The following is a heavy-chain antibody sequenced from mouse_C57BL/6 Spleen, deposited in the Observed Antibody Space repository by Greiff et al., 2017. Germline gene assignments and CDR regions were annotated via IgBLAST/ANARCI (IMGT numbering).Heavy chain of an antibody. J-gene: IGHJ4*01. CDR2: IWSGGDT. CDR1: GFSLTSYG. CDR3: ARNGRDYYAMDY. V-gene: IGHV2-2*01. Sequence: QVQLQQSGPGLVQPSQSLSITCTVSGFSLTSYGVHWVRQSPGKGLEWLGVIWSGGDTDYNAAFISRLSISKDNSKSQVFFKMNSLQADDTAIYYCARNGRDYYAMDYWGQGTSVTVSS.